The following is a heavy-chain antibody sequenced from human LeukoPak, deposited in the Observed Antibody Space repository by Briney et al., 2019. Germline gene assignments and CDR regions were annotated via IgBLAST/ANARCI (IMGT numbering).Heavy chain of an antibody. D-gene: IGHD6-19*01. J-gene: IGHJ5*02. CDR3: ASRGEQWPGDWFDP. CDR1: GFSFSSYG. Sequence: GRSLILSCAASGFSFSSYGMHWVRQAPGKGLEWVAVIWYDGTNKYYADSVKGRFTISRDNSKNTLYLQMNSLRAEDTAVYYCASRGEQWPGDWFDPWGQGTLVTVSS. V-gene: IGHV3-33*01. CDR2: IWYDGTNK.